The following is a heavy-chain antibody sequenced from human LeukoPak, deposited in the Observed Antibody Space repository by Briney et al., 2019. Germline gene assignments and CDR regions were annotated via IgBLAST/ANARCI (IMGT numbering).Heavy chain of an antibody. V-gene: IGHV1-18*01. Sequence: ASVKVSCKASGYTFTSYGISWVRQAPGQGLEWMGWISAYNGNTNYAQKLQGRVTMTTDTSTGAAYMELRSLRSDDTAVYYCAREYDILSNYDAFDIWGQGTMVTVSS. CDR2: ISAYNGNT. CDR1: GYTFTSYG. CDR3: AREYDILSNYDAFDI. D-gene: IGHD3-9*01. J-gene: IGHJ3*02.